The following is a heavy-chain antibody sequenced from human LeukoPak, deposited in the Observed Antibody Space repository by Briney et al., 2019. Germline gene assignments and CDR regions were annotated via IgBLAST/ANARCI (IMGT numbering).Heavy chain of an antibody. CDR1: GFTFSSYE. V-gene: IGHV3-48*01. CDR3: ARDALGYDILTGYYDDRYPDY. Sequence: GGSLRLSCAASGFTFSSYEMNWVRQAPGKGLEWVSYISSSSSTIYYADSVKGRFTTSRDNAKNSLYLQMNSLRAEDTAVYYCARDALGYDILTGYYDDRYPDYWGQGTLVTVSS. J-gene: IGHJ4*02. D-gene: IGHD3-9*01. CDR2: ISSSSSTI.